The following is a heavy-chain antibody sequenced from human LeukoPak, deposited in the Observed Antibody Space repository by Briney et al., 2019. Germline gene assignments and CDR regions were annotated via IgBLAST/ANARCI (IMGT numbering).Heavy chain of an antibody. D-gene: IGHD3-10*01. CDR3: AALHYYGSGSRYFDY. J-gene: IGHJ4*02. CDR1: GFTFSSYG. Sequence: PGGSLRLSCAASGFTFSSYGMSWVRQAPGKGLEWVSAISGSGGSTYYADSVKGRLTISRDNSKNTLYLQMNSLRAEDTAIYYCAALHYYGSGSRYFDYWGQGTLVTVSS. V-gene: IGHV3-23*01. CDR2: ISGSGGST.